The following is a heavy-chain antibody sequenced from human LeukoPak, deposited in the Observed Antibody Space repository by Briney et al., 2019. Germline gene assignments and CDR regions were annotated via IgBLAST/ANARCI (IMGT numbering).Heavy chain of an antibody. D-gene: IGHD7-27*01. CDR1: GLTFSIYW. CDR2: IKQDGREK. J-gene: IGHJ4*02. V-gene: IGHV3-7*01. Sequence: GGSLRLSCAASGLTFSIYWMNWVRQAPGKGLEWVANIKQDGREKYYVDSVKGRFTVSRDNAKDSLYLQMDSLRADDTAVYYCATDNWGTFDYWGQGTLVTVSS. CDR3: ATDNWGTFDY.